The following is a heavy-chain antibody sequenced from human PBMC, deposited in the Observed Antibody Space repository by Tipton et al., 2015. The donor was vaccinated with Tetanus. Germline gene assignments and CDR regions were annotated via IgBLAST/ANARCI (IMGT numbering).Heavy chain of an antibody. Sequence: TLSLTCTVSGGSISSYYWSWIRQPPGKGLEWIGYIYYSGSTNYNPSLKSRVTISVDTSKNQFSLRLSSVTAADTAVYYCASTVVPAAHFDYWGQGTLVTVSS. CDR2: IYYSGST. CDR1: GGSISSYY. V-gene: IGHV4-59*01. CDR3: ASTVVPAAHFDY. J-gene: IGHJ4*02. D-gene: IGHD2-2*01.